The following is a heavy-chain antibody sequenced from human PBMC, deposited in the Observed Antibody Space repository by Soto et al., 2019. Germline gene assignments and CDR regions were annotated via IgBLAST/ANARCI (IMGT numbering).Heavy chain of an antibody. Sequence: SVKVSCKASGRSFSSDGVSWVRQAPGQGLEWMGGIIPVFGNTKYVQRFQGRLTITADKSTSTVYMEMSSLSSEDAAVYFCARGQYYSSGSPATSYFSVGIDGWGQGATVTV. CDR3: ARGQYYSSGSPATSYFSVGIDG. CDR1: GRSFSSDG. CDR2: IIPVFGNT. V-gene: IGHV1-69*06. J-gene: IGHJ6*02. D-gene: IGHD3-10*01.